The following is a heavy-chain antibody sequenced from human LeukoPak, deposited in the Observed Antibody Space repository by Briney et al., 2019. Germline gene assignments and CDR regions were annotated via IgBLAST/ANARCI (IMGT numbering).Heavy chain of an antibody. CDR2: IYYSGST. D-gene: IGHD3-3*01. CDR3: ARGRITIFGVVIHNWFDP. CDR1: GGSISSSSYY. V-gene: IGHV4-39*07. J-gene: IGHJ5*02. Sequence: SETLSLTCTVSGGSISSSSYYWGWIRQPPGKGLEWIGSIYYSGSTYYNPSLKSRVTISVDTSKNQFSLKLSSVTAADTAVYYCARGRITIFGVVIHNWFDPWGQGTLVTVSS.